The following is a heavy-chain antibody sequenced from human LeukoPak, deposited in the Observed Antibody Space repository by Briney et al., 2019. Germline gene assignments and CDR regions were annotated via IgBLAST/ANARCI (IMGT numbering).Heavy chain of an antibody. D-gene: IGHD1-26*01. J-gene: IGHJ6*02. V-gene: IGHV4-34*01. CDR2: INHSGST. CDR3: ARGFFRRSYYQAYYYYGMDV. CDR1: GGSISSYY. Sequence: SETLSLTCTVSGGSISSYYWSWIRQPPGKGLEWIGEINHSGSTNYNPSLKSRVTISVDTSKNQFSLKLSSVTAADTAVYYCARGFFRRSYYQAYYYYGMDVWGQGTTVTVSS.